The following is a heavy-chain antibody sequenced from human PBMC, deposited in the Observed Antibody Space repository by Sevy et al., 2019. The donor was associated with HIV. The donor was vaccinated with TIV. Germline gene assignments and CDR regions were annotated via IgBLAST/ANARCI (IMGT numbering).Heavy chain of an antibody. D-gene: IGHD6-19*01. Sequence: GGSLRLSCAASGFTFSNAWMSWVRQAPGKGLEWVGQIKRKTNGGTTDYAPPVKGRFTISRDDSKTKLYLQMNSLKTEDTAVYYCTTVSPYSSVEAWGKGTLVTVS. CDR3: TTVSPYSSVEA. CDR1: GFTFSNAW. J-gene: IGHJ4*02. V-gene: IGHV3-15*01. CDR2: IKRKTNGGTT.